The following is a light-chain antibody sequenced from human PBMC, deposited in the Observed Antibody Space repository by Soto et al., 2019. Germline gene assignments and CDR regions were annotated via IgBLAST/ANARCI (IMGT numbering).Light chain of an antibody. J-gene: IGLJ1*01. CDR1: SSDVGGYNY. CDR2: EVS. Sequence: QSVLTQPASVSGSPGQSITISCTGTSSDVGGYNYVSWYQQHPGKAPKLMIYEVSNRPSGVSNRFSGSKSGNTASLTISGLQAEDEADYYCSSYTNTYPSYVFGTGTKVTVL. CDR3: SSYTNTYPSYV. V-gene: IGLV2-14*01.